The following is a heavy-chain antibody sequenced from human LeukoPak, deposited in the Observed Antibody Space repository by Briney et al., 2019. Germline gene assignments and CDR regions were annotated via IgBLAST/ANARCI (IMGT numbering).Heavy chain of an antibody. V-gene: IGHV4-59*01. CDR3: ARDLRGSSCYDY. D-gene: IGHD2-2*01. Sequence: SETLSLTCTVSGGSLSSYYWGWIRQPPGKGLEWIGYIYYSGSTSYNPSLKSRVTISVDTSKNQFSLKLSSVTAADTALYYCARDLRGSSCYDYWGQGTLVTVSS. CDR1: GGSLSSYY. CDR2: IYYSGST. J-gene: IGHJ4*02.